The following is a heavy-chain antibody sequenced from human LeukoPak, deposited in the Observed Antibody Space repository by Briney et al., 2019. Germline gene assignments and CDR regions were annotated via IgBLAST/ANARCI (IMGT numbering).Heavy chain of an antibody. J-gene: IGHJ4*02. CDR1: GYTITNNY. CDR2: INPSGTGT. D-gene: IGHD6-6*01. V-gene: IGHV1-46*01. CDR3: AREGVSGAYSSFLYYFDY. Sequence: GASVKVSCKASGYTITNNYMHWVRQAPGQGLEWMGVINPSGTGTSYAQKFQGRVTMTRDTSISTAYMELSRLRSDDTAVYYCAREGVSGAYSSFLYYFDYWGQGTLVTVSS.